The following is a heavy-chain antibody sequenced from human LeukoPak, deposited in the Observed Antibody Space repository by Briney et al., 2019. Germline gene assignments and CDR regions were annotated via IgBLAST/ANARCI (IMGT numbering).Heavy chain of an antibody. CDR1: GYTFTSFA. D-gene: IGHD3-10*01. V-gene: IGHV1-18*01. Sequence: ASVKVSCKTSGYTFTSFAFTWVRQAPGQGLEWMGWISAYIGNARYGEKVQGRVTLTTDTSTSTAYMELRSLRSDDTAVYYCVRGGGFNSGFEYWGQGTLVIVSS. CDR2: ISAYIGNA. CDR3: VRGGGFNSGFEY. J-gene: IGHJ4*02.